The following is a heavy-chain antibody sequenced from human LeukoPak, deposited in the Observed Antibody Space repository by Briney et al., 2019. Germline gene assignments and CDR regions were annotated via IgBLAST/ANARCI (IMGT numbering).Heavy chain of an antibody. CDR3: ARSVGGSIAPAGDY. Sequence: SETLSLTCAVHGGSFSGHYWSWIRQPPGKGLEWIGEINHSGSPNCNPSLKSRVTMSVDMSKSQFSLKLSSVTAADTAVYYCARSVGGSIAPAGDYWGQGTLVTVSS. CDR2: INHSGSP. CDR1: GGSFSGHY. J-gene: IGHJ4*02. V-gene: IGHV4-34*01. D-gene: IGHD6-13*01.